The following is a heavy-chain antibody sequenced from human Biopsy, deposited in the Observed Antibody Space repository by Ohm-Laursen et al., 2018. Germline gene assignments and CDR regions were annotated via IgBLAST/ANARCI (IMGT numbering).Heavy chain of an antibody. CDR2: ISSSNDNT. J-gene: IGHJ6*02. V-gene: IGHV1-18*04. CDR3: ARDFFDSSGYFYYYNGVDL. Sequence: ASVKVSCKASGYTFTRYYMHWVRQAPGQGLQWMGWISSSNDNTNYAQKFQGRVTMTADTSTSTAYMELRSLRSDDTAVYYCARDFFDSSGYFYYYNGVDLWGQGTTVTVSS. D-gene: IGHD3-22*01. CDR1: GYTFTRYY.